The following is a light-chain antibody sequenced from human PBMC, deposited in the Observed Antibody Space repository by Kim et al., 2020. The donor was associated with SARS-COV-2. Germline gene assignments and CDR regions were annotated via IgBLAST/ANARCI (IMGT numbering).Light chain of an antibody. J-gene: IGLJ3*02. V-gene: IGLV2-14*03. Sequence: GQSITISCAGTTSDIGGYNFVSWYQQHPGKAPKLMIYDVSDRPSGVSHRFSGSKSGNTASLTISGLQPEDEADYYCNSYTGSATWVFGGGTQLTVL. CDR3: NSYTGSATWV. CDR1: TSDIGGYNF. CDR2: DVS.